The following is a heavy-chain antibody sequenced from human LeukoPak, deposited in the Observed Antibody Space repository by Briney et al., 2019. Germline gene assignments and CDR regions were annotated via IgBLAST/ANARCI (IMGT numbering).Heavy chain of an antibody. V-gene: IGHV4-59*01. CDR1: GDSISTYY. CDR2: IYSSGNT. J-gene: IGHJ4*02. D-gene: IGHD1-26*01. CDR3: ARLRWQLVGPYFDY. Sequence: SETLSLTCSFSGDSISTYYWSWIRQSPGKGLEWIGHIYSSGNTDYNSSLKSRVTISVDTSKSQFSLRLSSVTATDTAVYYCARLRWQLVGPYFDYWGQGILITVSS.